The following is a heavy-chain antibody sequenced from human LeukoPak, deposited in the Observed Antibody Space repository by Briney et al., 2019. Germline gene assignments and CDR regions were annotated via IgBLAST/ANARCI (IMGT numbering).Heavy chain of an antibody. CDR1: GRSISSYY. CDR3: ARQDGPMGAFDI. Sequence: KPSETLSLTCTVSGRSISSYYWSWIRQPPGKGLEWIGYIYYSGSTNYNPSLKSRVTISVDTSKNQFSLKLSSVTAADTAVHYCARQDGPMGAFDICGQGTMVTVSS. D-gene: IGHD3-10*01. V-gene: IGHV4-59*01. CDR2: IYYSGST. J-gene: IGHJ3*02.